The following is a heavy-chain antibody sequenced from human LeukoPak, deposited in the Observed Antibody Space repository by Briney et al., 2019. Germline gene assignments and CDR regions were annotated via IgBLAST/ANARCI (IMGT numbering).Heavy chain of an antibody. CDR3: ARGPHPEGAGYNLIGH. J-gene: IGHJ4*02. Sequence: PSETLSLTCTVSGGSISSSSYYWGWIRQPPGKGLEWIGSISYRGTTFYNPSLKSRVTISVDTSKNQFFLKVSSVTAADTAVYYCARGPHPEGAGYNLIGHWGQGTLVTVSP. CDR1: GGSISSSSYY. CDR2: ISYRGTT. V-gene: IGHV4-39*01. D-gene: IGHD5-24*01.